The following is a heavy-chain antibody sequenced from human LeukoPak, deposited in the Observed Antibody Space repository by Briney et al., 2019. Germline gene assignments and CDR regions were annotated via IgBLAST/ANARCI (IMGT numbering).Heavy chain of an antibody. V-gene: IGHV4-61*02. CDR1: GGSISSGSYY. J-gene: IGHJ4*02. D-gene: IGHD3-22*01. Sequence: PSQTLSLTCTVSGGSISSGSYYWSWIRQPAGKGLEWIGRIYTSGSTKYNPSLKSRVTILVDTSKNQFSLKLSSVTAADTAVYYCARDGDSSGYQYYFDYWGQGTLVTVSS. CDR3: ARDGDSSGYQYYFDY. CDR2: IYTSGST.